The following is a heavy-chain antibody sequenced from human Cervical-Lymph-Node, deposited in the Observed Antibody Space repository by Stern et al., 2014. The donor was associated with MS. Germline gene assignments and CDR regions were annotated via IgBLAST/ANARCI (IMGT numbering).Heavy chain of an antibody. CDR3: ARKSSGRPLDY. CDR1: GGSISSSNW. D-gene: IGHD3-10*01. Sequence: QVQLQESGPGLVKPSGTLSLTCAVSGGSISSSNWWSWVRQPPGKGLQWIGEIFHSADTNYNPSLKSRVTMSVDMSKNQFSLRVTSVTAADTAVYYCARKSSGRPLDYWGQGILVTVSS. CDR2: IFHSADT. J-gene: IGHJ4*02. V-gene: IGHV4-4*02.